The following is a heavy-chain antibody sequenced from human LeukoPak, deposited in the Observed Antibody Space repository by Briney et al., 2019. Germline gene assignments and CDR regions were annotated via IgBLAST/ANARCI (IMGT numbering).Heavy chain of an antibody. Sequence: ASVKVSCKASGYTFTGYYMHWMRQAPGQGLEWMGWILPHSGDTYYAQKFRGRVTMTTDTSINTAYMELSRLQSDDTGIYFCARPPRDLVSAAPFDYWGQGTLVAVSS. V-gene: IGHV1-2*02. CDR1: GYTFTGYY. CDR3: ARPPRDLVSAAPFDY. D-gene: IGHD2-2*01. CDR2: ILPHSGDT. J-gene: IGHJ4*02.